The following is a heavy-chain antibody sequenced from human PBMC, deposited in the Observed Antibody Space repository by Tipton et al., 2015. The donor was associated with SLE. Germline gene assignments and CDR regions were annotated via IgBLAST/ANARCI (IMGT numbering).Heavy chain of an antibody. Sequence: LRLSCTVSGGPISSSSYYWGWIRQPPGKGLEWIGTAYYSGTTYYNPSLKSRVTISVDTSKNQFSLKLSSLTAADTAVYFCARHGTNGYCSGGSCSPGAWFDPWGQGTLVTVSS. CDR1: GGPISSSSYY. V-gene: IGHV4-39*07. CDR2: AYYSGTT. J-gene: IGHJ5*02. D-gene: IGHD2-15*01. CDR3: ARHGTNGYCSGGSCSPGAWFDP.